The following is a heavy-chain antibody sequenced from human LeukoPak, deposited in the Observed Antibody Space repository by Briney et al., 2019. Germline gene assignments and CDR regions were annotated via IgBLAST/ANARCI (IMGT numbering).Heavy chain of an antibody. CDR3: AKRGVVIRVILVGFHKEAYYFDS. CDR1: GFTVSSNY. J-gene: IGHJ4*02. CDR2: ISDSGGRT. V-gene: IGHV3-23*01. D-gene: IGHD3-22*01. Sequence: GGSLRLSCAASGFTVSSNYMSWVRQAPGKGLEWVAGISDSGGRTNYADSVKGRFAISRDSPKNTLYLQMNSLRAEDTAVYFCAKRGVVIRVILVGFHKEAYYFDSWGQGALVTVSS.